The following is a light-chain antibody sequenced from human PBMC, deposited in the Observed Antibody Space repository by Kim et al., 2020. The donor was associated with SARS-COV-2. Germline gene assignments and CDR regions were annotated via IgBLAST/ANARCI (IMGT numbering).Light chain of an antibody. CDR3: QQYNNWPRT. CDR1: QSVSSN. Sequence: EIVMTQSPATLSVSPGERVTLSCRASQSVSSNLVWYQRKPGQALRLLMYGASTRATGIPARFSGSGSGTEFTLTISSLQSEDFAVYYCQQYNNWPRTFGQGTKV. CDR2: GAS. J-gene: IGKJ1*01. V-gene: IGKV3-15*01.